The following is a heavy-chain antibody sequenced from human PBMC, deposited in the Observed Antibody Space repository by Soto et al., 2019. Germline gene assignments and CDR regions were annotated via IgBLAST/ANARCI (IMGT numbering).Heavy chain of an antibody. CDR1: GGTFSSYA. Sequence: QVQLVQSGAEVKKPGSSVKVSCKAPGGTFSSYAISWVRQAPGQGLEWMGGFIPIFGTAKYAQKFQGRVTITADKSTSTGYMELSSLRSEDTAVYYCARSQGGSSSLDIYYYYYYGMDVWGQGTTVTVSS. CDR2: FIPIFGTA. J-gene: IGHJ6*02. D-gene: IGHD2-15*01. V-gene: IGHV1-69*06. CDR3: ARSQGGSSSLDIYYYYYYGMDV.